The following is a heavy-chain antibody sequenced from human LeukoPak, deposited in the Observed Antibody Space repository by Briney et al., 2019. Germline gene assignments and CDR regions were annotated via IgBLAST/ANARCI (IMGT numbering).Heavy chain of an antibody. Sequence: GGSLRLSCAASGFTFSSYSMNWVRQAPGKGLEWVSAISGSGGSTYYADSVKGRFTISRDNSKNTLYLQMNSLRAEDTAVYYCAKRQWTTATRAYYFDYWGQGTLVTVSP. CDR3: AKRQWTTATRAYYFDY. D-gene: IGHD4-17*01. J-gene: IGHJ4*02. V-gene: IGHV3-23*01. CDR1: GFTFSSYS. CDR2: ISGSGGST.